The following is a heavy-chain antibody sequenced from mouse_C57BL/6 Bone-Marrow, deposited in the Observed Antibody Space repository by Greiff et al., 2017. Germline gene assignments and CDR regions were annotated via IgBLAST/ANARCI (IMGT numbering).Heavy chain of an antibody. CDR1: GYAFTNYL. Sequence: VKLMESGAELVRPGTSVKVSCKASGYAFTNYLIEWVKQRPGQGLEWIGVINPGSGGTKYNEKFKGKATLTADKSSSTAYMQLSSLTSEDSAVYFCARWGYGYWGQGTTLTVSS. CDR3: ARWGYGY. CDR2: INPGSGGT. D-gene: IGHD2-2*01. V-gene: IGHV1-54*01. J-gene: IGHJ2*01.